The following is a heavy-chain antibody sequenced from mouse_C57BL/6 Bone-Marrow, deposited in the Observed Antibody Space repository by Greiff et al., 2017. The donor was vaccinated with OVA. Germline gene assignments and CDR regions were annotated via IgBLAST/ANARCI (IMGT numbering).Heavy chain of an antibody. CDR2: INSDGGST. J-gene: IGHJ1*03. CDR1: EYEFPSHD. V-gene: IGHV5-2*01. Sequence: DVKLVESGGGLVQPGESLKLSCESNEYEFPSHDMSWVRKTPEKRLELVAAINSDGGSTYYPDTMERRFIITRDNTKKTLYLQMSSLRSEDTALYYGARQRYGSSYWYFDVWGTGTTVTVSS. D-gene: IGHD1-1*01. CDR3: ARQRYGSSYWYFDV.